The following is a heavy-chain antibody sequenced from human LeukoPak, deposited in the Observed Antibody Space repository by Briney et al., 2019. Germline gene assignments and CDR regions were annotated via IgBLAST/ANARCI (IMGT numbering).Heavy chain of an antibody. CDR3: ARDPSYSSGWPYYYYYMDV. CDR2: INHSGST. Sequence: PSETLSLTCTVSGGSISSSSYYWSWIRQPPGTGLEWIGEINHSGSTNYNPSLKSRVTISVDTSKNQFSLKLSSVTAADTAVYYCARDPSYSSGWPYYYYYMDVWGKGTTVTVSS. CDR1: GGSISSSSYY. D-gene: IGHD6-19*01. V-gene: IGHV4-39*07. J-gene: IGHJ6*03.